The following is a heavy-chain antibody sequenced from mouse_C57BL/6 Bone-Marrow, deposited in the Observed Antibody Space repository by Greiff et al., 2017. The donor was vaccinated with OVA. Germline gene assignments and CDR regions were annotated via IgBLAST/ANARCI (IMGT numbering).Heavy chain of an antibody. CDR3: ASGGLLPDFDV. CDR1: GFTFSSYG. V-gene: IGHV5-6*03. Sequence: DVKLVESGGGLVKPGGSLKLSCAASGFTFSSYGMSWVRQTPDKRLEWVATISSGGSYTYYPDSVKGRFTISRDNAKNTLYLQMSSLKSEDTAMYYCASGGLLPDFDVWGTGTTVTVSS. D-gene: IGHD2-3*01. J-gene: IGHJ1*03. CDR2: ISSGGSYT.